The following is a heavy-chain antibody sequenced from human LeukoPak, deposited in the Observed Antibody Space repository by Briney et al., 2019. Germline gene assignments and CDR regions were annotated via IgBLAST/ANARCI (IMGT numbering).Heavy chain of an antibody. CDR3: SRAPPPWRSLGAYYYYYMDV. V-gene: IGHV4-59*01. J-gene: IGHJ6*03. CDR1: GGSISSYY. CDR2: IYYSGST. D-gene: IGHD1-26*01. Sequence: SETLSLTCTVSGGSISSYYWSWIRQPPGKGLEWIGYIYYSGSTNYNPSLKSRVTISVDTSKNQFSLKLSSVTAADPAVEFWSRAPPPWRSLGAYYYYYMDVWGKGTTVTVSS.